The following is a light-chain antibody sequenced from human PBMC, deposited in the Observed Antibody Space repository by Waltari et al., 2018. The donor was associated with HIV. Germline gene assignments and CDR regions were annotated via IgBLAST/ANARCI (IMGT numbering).Light chain of an antibody. CDR1: SNIGTNS. V-gene: IGLV1-44*01. CDR3: AARDDILSGSWV. Sequence: SNIGTNSVSWFQQLPGMSPRLIIFSDSQRPSGVPDRFSASKSGTSASLAIDGLESGDEADYYCAARDDILSGSWVFGGGT. J-gene: IGLJ3*02. CDR2: SDS.